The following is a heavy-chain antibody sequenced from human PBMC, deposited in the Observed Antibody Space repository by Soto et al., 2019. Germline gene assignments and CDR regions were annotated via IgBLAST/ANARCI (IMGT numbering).Heavy chain of an antibody. CDR3: ARDLPPAPTPRFEY. CDR1: GFTFSSYS. CDR2: ISSSSSTI. V-gene: IGHV3-48*02. Sequence: EVQLVESGGGLVQPGGSLRLSCAASGFTFSSYSMNWVRQAPGKGLEWLSYISSSSSTIYYADSVKGRFTISRDNAKNSLYLQMNSLRDEDTAVYYCARDLPPAPTPRFEYLGQGTLVTVSS. J-gene: IGHJ4*02. D-gene: IGHD2-15*01.